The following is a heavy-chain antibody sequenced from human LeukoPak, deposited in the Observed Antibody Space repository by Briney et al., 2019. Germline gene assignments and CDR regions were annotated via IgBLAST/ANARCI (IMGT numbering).Heavy chain of an antibody. CDR1: GFTFSSYW. CDR3: ARGNIAAAGIHY. D-gene: IGHD6-13*01. V-gene: IGHV3-74*01. J-gene: IGHJ4*02. CDR2: ISGDGSST. Sequence: GGSLRLSCAASGFTFSSYWMHRVRQAPGKGLVWVSRISGDGSSTTYVDSVMGRFTISRDNAKNTLYLQLNSVRAEDTAVYYCARGNIAAAGIHYWGQGTLVIVSS.